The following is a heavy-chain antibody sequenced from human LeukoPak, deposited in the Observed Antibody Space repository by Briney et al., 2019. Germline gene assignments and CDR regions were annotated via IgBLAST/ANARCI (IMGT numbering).Heavy chain of an antibody. Sequence: ASVKVSCKASGYTFTGYYMHWVRQAPGKGLEWMGGFDPEDGETIYAQKFQGRVTMTEDTSTDTAYMELSSLRSEDTAVYYCATRIYGYFDYWGQGTLVTVSS. D-gene: IGHD2/OR15-2a*01. V-gene: IGHV1-24*01. J-gene: IGHJ4*02. CDR1: GYTFTGYY. CDR2: FDPEDGET. CDR3: ATRIYGYFDY.